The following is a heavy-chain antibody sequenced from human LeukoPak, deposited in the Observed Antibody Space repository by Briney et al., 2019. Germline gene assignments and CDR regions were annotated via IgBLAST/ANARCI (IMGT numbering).Heavy chain of an antibody. CDR1: GYTFTSYD. Sequence: ASVKVSCKASGYTFTSYDINWVRQAPGQGLEWMGWISAYNGKTNYAQKLQGRVTMTTDTSTSTAYMELRSLRSDDTAVYYCARAEMPVTTGELDLWGQGTLVTVSS. J-gene: IGHJ5*02. V-gene: IGHV1-18*01. CDR2: ISAYNGKT. CDR3: ARAEMPVTTGELDL. D-gene: IGHD4-11*01.